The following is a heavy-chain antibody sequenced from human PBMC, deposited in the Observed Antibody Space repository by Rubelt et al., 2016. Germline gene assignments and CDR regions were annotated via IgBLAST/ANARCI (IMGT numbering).Heavy chain of an antibody. CDR1: GFTFSNYA. CDR2: ISGSGGST. Sequence: EVQLVESGGGLVQPGGSLRLSCAASGFTFSNYAMSWVRQAPGRGLEWVQAISGSGGSTSYADSVKGRFSISRDNSKKTLYLQMNGLRDEDTAVYYCARGDGHTPTFDYWGQGTLVTVSS. CDR3: ARGDGHTPTFDY. D-gene: IGHD5-24*01. J-gene: IGHJ4*02. V-gene: IGHV3-23*04.